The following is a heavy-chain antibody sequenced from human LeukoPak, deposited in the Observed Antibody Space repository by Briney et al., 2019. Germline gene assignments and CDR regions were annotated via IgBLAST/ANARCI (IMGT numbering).Heavy chain of an antibody. CDR1: GGSISSGGYY. J-gene: IGHJ4*02. CDR2: IYYSGST. CDR3: ARVEEHSISCYPLYFDY. V-gene: IGHV4-31*03. D-gene: IGHD6-13*01. Sequence: SQTLSLTCTVSGGSISSGGYYWSWVRQHPGKGLEWIGYIYYSGSTYYNPSLKSRVTISVDTSKNQFSLKLSSVTAADTAVYYCARVEEHSISCYPLYFDYWGQGTLVTVSS.